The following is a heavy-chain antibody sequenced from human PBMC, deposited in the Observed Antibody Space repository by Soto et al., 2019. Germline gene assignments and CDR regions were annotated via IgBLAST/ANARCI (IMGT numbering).Heavy chain of an antibody. Sequence: QLQLQESGPGLVQPSETLSLTCTVSGGSISSSNYYWGWIRQPPGKGLEWIGSIYYSGSTYCNPSLKSRVTISVDTSKNQFSLHLSSVTAADTAVYYCARHNYGDSKDWFDPWGQGTLVTVSS. V-gene: IGHV4-39*01. CDR3: ARHNYGDSKDWFDP. CDR2: IYYSGST. CDR1: GGSISSSNYY. D-gene: IGHD4-17*01. J-gene: IGHJ5*02.